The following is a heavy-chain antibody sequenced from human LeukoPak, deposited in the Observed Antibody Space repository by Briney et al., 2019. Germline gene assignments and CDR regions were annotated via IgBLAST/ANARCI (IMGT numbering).Heavy chain of an antibody. J-gene: IGHJ6*03. CDR3: ARGDNEDYDYYYYMDV. CDR1: GGSISSYY. D-gene: IGHD4-17*01. CDR2: IYYSGST. V-gene: IGHV4-59*01. Sequence: SETLSLTCTVSGGSISSYYWSWIRQPPGKGLEWIGYIYYSGSTNYNPSLKSRVTISVDTSKNQFSLKLSSVTAADTAVYYCARGDNEDYDYYYYMDVWGKGTTVTVSS.